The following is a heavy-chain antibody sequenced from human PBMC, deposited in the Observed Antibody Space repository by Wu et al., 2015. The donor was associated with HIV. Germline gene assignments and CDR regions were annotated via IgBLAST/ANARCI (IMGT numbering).Heavy chain of an antibody. Sequence: QVSLVQSGFEMKKPGASVKVSCKASGYMLTDFGISWVRQAPGQGLEWMGWISSYNVHTNSAQKFQGRVFMTTDTSTNIAYMELRSLTSDDTAVYYCARGIMGTNGPFFYYYMDVVGHEGPRSPVSS. CDR1: GYMLTDFG. V-gene: IGHV1-18*01. CDR2: ISSYNVHT. J-gene: IGHJ6*03. D-gene: IGHD2-8*01. CDR3: ARGIMGTNGPFFYYYMDV.